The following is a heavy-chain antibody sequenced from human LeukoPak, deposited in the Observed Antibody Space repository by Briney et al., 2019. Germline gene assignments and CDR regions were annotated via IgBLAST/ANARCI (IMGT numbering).Heavy chain of an antibody. CDR1: GFTFDDYA. V-gene: IGHV3-9*01. CDR2: ISWNSGSI. CDR3: AKARGAAAGTNDAFDI. Sequence: PGRSLRLSCAASGFTFDDYAMHWVRQAPGKGLEWVSGISWNSGSIGYADSVKGRFTISRDNAKNSLYLQMNSLRAEDTALYYCAKARGAAAGTNDAFDIWGQGTMVTVSS. J-gene: IGHJ3*02. D-gene: IGHD6-13*01.